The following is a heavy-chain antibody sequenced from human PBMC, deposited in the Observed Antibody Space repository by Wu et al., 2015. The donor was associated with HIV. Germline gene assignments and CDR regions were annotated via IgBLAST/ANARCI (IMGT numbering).Heavy chain of an antibody. CDR3: AKLINFVGYVADKSGY. V-gene: IGHV1-2*02. J-gene: IGHJ4*02. Sequence: QVQLVQSGAEVKEPGTSVKVSCKASGYTFTAYYLFWMRQTPGQGLEWMGWINANTGRADYAQKFQGRVTMTRDTSINTAYMELNRLRYDDTAVYYCAKLINFVGYVADKSGYWGQGTLVSVSS. D-gene: IGHD4/OR15-4a*01. CDR1: GYTFTAYY. CDR2: INANTGRA.